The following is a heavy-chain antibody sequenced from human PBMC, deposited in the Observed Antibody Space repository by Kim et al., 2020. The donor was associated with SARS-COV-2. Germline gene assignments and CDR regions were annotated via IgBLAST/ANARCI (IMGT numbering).Heavy chain of an antibody. J-gene: IGHJ6*02. Sequence: ASVKVSCKASGYTFTSYGISWVRQAPGQGLEWMGWISAYNGNTNYAQKLQGRVTMTTDTSTSTAYMELRSLRSDDTAVYYCARDLLLWFGEPPKGGGMDVWGQGTTVTVSS. CDR3: ARDLLLWFGEPPKGGGMDV. CDR1: GYTFTSYG. CDR2: ISAYNGNT. V-gene: IGHV1-18*01. D-gene: IGHD3-10*01.